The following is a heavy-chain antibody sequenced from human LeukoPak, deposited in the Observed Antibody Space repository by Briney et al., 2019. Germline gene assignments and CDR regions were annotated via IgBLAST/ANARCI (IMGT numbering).Heavy chain of an antibody. J-gene: IGHJ4*02. CDR1: GFTLSSYA. V-gene: IGHV3-30*04. CDR2: ISYDGSNK. D-gene: IGHD3-22*01. CDR3: ADTSSGYYFPIDY. Sequence: GGSLRLSCAASGFTLSSYAMHWVRQAPGKGLEWVAVISYDGSNKYYADSVKGRFTISRDNSKNTLYLQMNSLRAEDTAVYYCADTSSGYYFPIDYWCQGTLVTVSS.